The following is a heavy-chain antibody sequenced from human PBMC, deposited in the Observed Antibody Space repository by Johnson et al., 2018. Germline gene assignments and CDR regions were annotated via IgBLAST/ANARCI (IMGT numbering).Heavy chain of an antibody. Sequence: QVQLQESGGGVFQXGRSLRLACKVSGEVNGFTFRDCAMHWVRQAPGKGLEWVAGISFDGSNKDYVDSVKGRFTISSDNSKNALYLQMNSLRAKDTAVYYCATINYIGSGIYYNEFDYWGQGTRVTVSS. CDR1: GEVNGFTFRDCA. V-gene: IGHV3-30-3*01. J-gene: IGHJ4*02. CDR3: ATINYIGSGIYYNEFDY. D-gene: IGHD3-10*01. CDR2: ISFDGSNK.